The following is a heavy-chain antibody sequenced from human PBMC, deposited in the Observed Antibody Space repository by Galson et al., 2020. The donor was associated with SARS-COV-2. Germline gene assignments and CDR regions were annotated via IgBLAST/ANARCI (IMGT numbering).Heavy chain of an antibody. D-gene: IGHD2-2*01. V-gene: IGHV4-59*08. CDR1: GGSISSYY. CDR3: ARHGAAGYQLLAEYFQH. J-gene: IGHJ1*01. CDR2: IYYSGST. Sequence: ETSETLSLTCTVSGGSISSYYWSWIRQPPGKGLEWIGYIYYSGSTNYNPSLKSRVTISVDTSKNQFSLKLSSVTAADTAVYYCARHGAAGYQLLAEYFQHWCQGTLVTVSS.